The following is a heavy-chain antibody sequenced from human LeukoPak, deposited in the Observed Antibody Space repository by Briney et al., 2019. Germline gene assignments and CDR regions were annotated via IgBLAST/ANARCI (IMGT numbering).Heavy chain of an antibody. CDR3: ARGLTGTTPFDY. V-gene: IGHV1-69*13. Sequence: SVTVSCTASGGTFSSYAISWVRQAPGQGLEWMGGIIPIFGTANYAQKFQGRVTITADESTSTAYMELSSLRSEDTAVYYCARGLTGTTPFDYWGQGTLVTVSS. CDR1: GGTFSSYA. J-gene: IGHJ4*02. CDR2: IIPIFGTA. D-gene: IGHD1-20*01.